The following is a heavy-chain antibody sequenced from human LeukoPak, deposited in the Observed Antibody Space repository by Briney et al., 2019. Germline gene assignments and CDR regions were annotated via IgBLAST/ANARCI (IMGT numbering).Heavy chain of an antibody. J-gene: IGHJ4*02. V-gene: IGHV3-49*03. Sequence: GGSLRLSCTASGFTFGDYTMSWFRQAPGKGLEWVGFIRSKAYGGTTEYAASVKGRFTISRDDSKSIAYLQMNSLKTEDTAVYYCTRVDGEAMGYLQEYFDYWGQGTLVTVSS. CDR2: IRSKAYGGTT. CDR1: GFTFGDYT. D-gene: IGHD3-16*02. CDR3: TRVDGEAMGYLQEYFDY.